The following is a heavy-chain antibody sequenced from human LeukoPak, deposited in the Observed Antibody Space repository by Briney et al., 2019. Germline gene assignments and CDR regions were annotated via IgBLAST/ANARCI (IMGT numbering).Heavy chain of an antibody. D-gene: IGHD1-1*01. J-gene: IGHJ4*02. CDR1: GYTFTTYG. V-gene: IGHV1-18*01. CDR3: ARDHQYWNRGGSFDY. CDR2: ISAYNGNT. Sequence: ASVKVSCKASGYTFTTYGISWVRQAPGQGLEWMGWISAYNGNTNYAQNLQGRVTMTTDTSTSTAYMELRSLRSDDTAVYYCARDHQYWNRGGSFDYWGQGTLVTVSS.